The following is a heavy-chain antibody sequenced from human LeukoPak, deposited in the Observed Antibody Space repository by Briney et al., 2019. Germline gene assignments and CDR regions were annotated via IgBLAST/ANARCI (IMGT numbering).Heavy chain of an antibody. CDR3: ARDQYYYGMDV. CDR1: GFTFNIYG. CDR2: INWNGGNT. V-gene: IGHV3-20*04. Sequence: GRSLRLSCAASGFTFNIYGMSWVRQAPGKGLEWVSGINWNGGNTGYADSVKGRFTISRDNAKNSLYLQMNSLRAEDTALYYCARDQYYYGMDVWGQGTTVTVSS. J-gene: IGHJ6*02.